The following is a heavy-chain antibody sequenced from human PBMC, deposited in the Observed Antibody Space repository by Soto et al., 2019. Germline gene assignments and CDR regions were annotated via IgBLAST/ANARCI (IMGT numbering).Heavy chain of an antibody. D-gene: IGHD6-25*01. V-gene: IGHV1-2*02. CDR3: AKSGSGFRPSLGDLDY. CDR1: GFPFTGHY. Sequence: QVQLEQSGAEVKKPGASVKVSCKASGFPFTGHYIHWVRPAPGQGLEWMGWINPNSGGTSYAQKFQGRVTMTRDTSITTAYMELSRLSSDDTAVYYCAKSGSGFRPSLGDLDYWGQGTLVTVSS. J-gene: IGHJ4*02. CDR2: INPNSGGT.